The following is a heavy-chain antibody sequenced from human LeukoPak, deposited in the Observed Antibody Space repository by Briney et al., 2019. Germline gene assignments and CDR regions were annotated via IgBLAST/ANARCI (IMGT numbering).Heavy chain of an antibody. CDR1: GFTFGSYW. V-gene: IGHV3-74*01. Sequence: GGSLRLSCAASGFTFGSYWMHWVRQAPRKGLVWVSRINTDGSSTSDADSVRGRVTISRDNAKNTLYLQMNSLSAEDTAVYYCARAGYCSGGSCYFDYWGQGTQVIVSS. D-gene: IGHD2-15*01. CDR2: INTDGSST. J-gene: IGHJ4*02. CDR3: ARAGYCSGGSCYFDY.